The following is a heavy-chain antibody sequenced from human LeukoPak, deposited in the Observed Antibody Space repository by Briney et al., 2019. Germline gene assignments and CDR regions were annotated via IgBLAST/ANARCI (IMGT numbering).Heavy chain of an antibody. CDR1: GYTFTGYY. D-gene: IGHD2-2*01. Sequence: ASVKVSCKASGYTFTGYYMHWVRQAPGQGLEWMGWISPNSGGTNYAQKFQGRVTMTRDTSISTAYMELSRLRSDDTAVYYCARELGVPPDCSSTSCYLDYWGQGTLVTVSS. CDR3: ARELGVPPDCSSTSCYLDY. V-gene: IGHV1-2*02. CDR2: ISPNSGGT. J-gene: IGHJ4*02.